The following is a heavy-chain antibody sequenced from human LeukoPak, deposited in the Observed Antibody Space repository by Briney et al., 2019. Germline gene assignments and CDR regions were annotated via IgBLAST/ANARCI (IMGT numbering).Heavy chain of an antibody. CDR2: INSDGSST. Sequence: PGGSLRLSCAASGFTFSSYWMHWVRQAPGKGLVWVSRINSDGSSTSYADSVKGRFTISRDNAKNTPYLQMNSLRAEDTAVYYCARRYYDFWSGNSYYFDYWGQGTLVTVSS. CDR3: ARRYYDFWSGNSYYFDY. CDR1: GFTFSSYW. J-gene: IGHJ4*02. V-gene: IGHV3-74*01. D-gene: IGHD3-3*01.